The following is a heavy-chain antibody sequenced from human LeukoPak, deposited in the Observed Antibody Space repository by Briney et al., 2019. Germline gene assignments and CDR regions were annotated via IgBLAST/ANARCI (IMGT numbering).Heavy chain of an antibody. V-gene: IGHV1-18*01. D-gene: IGHD6-19*01. CDR2: ISVYNGNI. Sequence: GASVKVSCKASGYTFTSYGISWVRQAPGQGLEWMGWISVYNGNIHYAQKLQGRVTMTTDTFTSTAYMELRSLTSDDTAIYYCARDAPSVAVAGGPGYWGQGTLVSVSS. CDR1: GYTFTSYG. J-gene: IGHJ4*02. CDR3: ARDAPSVAVAGGPGY.